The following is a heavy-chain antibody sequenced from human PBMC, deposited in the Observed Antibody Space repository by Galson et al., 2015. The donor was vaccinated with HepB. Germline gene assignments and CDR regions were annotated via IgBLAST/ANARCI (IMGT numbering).Heavy chain of an antibody. Sequence: SLRLSCAASGFTFSSYWMSWVRQAPGKGLEWVANIKQDGSEKYYVDSVKGRFTISRDNAKNSLYLQMNSLRAEDTAVYYCARGEWLRFGGLDYWGQGTLVTVSS. CDR1: GFTFSSYW. CDR3: ARGEWLRFGGLDY. J-gene: IGHJ4*02. V-gene: IGHV3-7*03. D-gene: IGHD5-12*01. CDR2: IKQDGSEK.